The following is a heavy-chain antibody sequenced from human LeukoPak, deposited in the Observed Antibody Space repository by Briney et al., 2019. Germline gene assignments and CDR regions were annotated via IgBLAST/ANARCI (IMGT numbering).Heavy chain of an antibody. Sequence: ASVKVSCKASGYTFTSYDINWVRQATGQGLEWMGWMNSNSGNKGYAHKLQGRVTMSRNTSISTAYMELSSLRSEDTAVYYRARGGAGYYDSSGYYFVYWGQGTLVTVSS. D-gene: IGHD3-22*01. J-gene: IGHJ4*02. CDR2: MNSNSGNK. V-gene: IGHV1-8*01. CDR3: ARGGAGYYDSSGYYFVY. CDR1: GYTFTSYD.